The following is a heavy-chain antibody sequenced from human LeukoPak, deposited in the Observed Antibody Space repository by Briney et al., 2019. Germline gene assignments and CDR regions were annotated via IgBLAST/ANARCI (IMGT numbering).Heavy chain of an antibody. Sequence: GGSLRLSCTASGFTFGDYAMSWVRQAPGKGLEWVGFIRSKAYGGTTEYAASVKGRFTISRDDSKSIAYLQMNSLKTEDTAVYYCTRDMGRITIFGEGYWGQGTLVTVSS. CDR1: GFTFGDYA. CDR3: TRDMGRITIFGEGY. D-gene: IGHD3-3*01. CDR2: IRSKAYGGTT. J-gene: IGHJ4*02. V-gene: IGHV3-49*04.